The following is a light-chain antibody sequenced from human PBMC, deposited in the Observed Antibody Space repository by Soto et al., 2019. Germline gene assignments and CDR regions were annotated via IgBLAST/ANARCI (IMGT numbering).Light chain of an antibody. Sequence: DIVMTQYPDSLAVSLGERATINCKSSQSVLYSSNNKNYLAWYQQQPGQPPKLLIYWASTRESGVPDRFSGSWSGTDFTLTINSLQAEDVAVYYCQQYYNTPYTFGQGTKLEIK. CDR3: QQYYNTPYT. V-gene: IGKV4-1*01. CDR2: WAS. CDR1: QSVLYSSNNKNY. J-gene: IGKJ2*01.